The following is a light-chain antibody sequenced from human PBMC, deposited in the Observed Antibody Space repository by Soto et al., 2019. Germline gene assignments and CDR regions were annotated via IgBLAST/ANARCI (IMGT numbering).Light chain of an antibody. CDR3: SSYTSSSTLVV. CDR2: GVS. J-gene: IGLJ2*01. CDR1: SSDVGDYNY. Sequence: QAVLTQPASVSGSPGQSITISCTGTSSDVGDYNYVAWYQQHPGKAPKLMMYGVSNRPSGVSNRFSGSKSGNTASLTISGLQAEDEADYYFSSYTSSSTLVVFGGGTTVTVL. V-gene: IGLV2-14*01.